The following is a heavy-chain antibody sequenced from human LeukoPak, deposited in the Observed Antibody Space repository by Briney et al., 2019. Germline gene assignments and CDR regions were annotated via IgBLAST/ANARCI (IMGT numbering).Heavy chain of an antibody. Sequence: GGSLRLSCAASVFTFSSYSMNWVRQAPGKGLEWVSSISSSSSYIYYADSVKGRFTISRDNAKNSLYLQMNSLRAEDTAVYYCAIPPNYDILTGTSAPWGQGTLVTVSS. D-gene: IGHD3-9*01. V-gene: IGHV3-21*01. CDR2: ISSSSSYI. CDR3: AIPPNYDILTGTSAP. J-gene: IGHJ5*02. CDR1: VFTFSSYS.